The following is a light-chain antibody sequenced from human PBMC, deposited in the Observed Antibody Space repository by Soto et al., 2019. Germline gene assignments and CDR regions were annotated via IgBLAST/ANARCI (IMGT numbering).Light chain of an antibody. CDR1: SSNIGSNT. J-gene: IGLJ2*01. CDR3: AAWDASLNGPV. V-gene: IGLV1-44*01. CDR2: GDN. Sequence: QSVLTQPPSASGTPGQRVTISCSGSSSNIGSNTVNWYHQLPGTAPKLLIYGDNQRPSGVPDRFSGAKSGTSAALAISGLQSDDEADYYCAAWDASLNGPVFGGGTKLTVL.